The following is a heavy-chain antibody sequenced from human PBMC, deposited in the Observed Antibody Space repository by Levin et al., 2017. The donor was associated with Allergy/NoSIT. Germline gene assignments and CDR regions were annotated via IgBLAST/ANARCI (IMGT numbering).Heavy chain of an antibody. J-gene: IGHJ4*02. CDR3: TKNGRNFPADC. CDR1: GFTFSTYA. Sequence: GGSLRLSCTASGFTFSTYAMNWVRQAPGKGLDWVGAISPGGGITYYADSVRGRFTVSRDNSKNTLYLQMNSRGGEDTAVYYCTKNGRNFPADCWGQGILVTVSS. D-gene: IGHD1-14*01. CDR2: ISPGGGIT. V-gene: IGHV3-23*01.